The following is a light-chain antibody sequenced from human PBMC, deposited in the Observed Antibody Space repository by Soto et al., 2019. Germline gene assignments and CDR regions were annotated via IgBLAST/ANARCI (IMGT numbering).Light chain of an antibody. CDR2: RAS. J-gene: IGKJ1*01. Sequence: IVLTQSPGTLSLSPGERGALSLKAIQSVSSNYVAWYQQRPGQAPRLLIYRASTRAAGVPARFSGSGSGTEFTLTISGLQSEDFAVYYCHQYNYWLAWTFGQGTKVDIK. CDR3: HQYNYWLAWT. CDR1: QSVSSN. V-gene: IGKV3-15*01.